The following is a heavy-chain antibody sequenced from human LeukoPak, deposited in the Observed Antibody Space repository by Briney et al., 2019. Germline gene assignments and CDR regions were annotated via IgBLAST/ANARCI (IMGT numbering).Heavy chain of an antibody. D-gene: IGHD6-19*01. CDR2: FYYSGNT. CDR3: ARTAGIAVAGSRQYFDY. CDR1: GGSISSSNYY. J-gene: IGHJ4*02. Sequence: SETLSLTCSVSGGSISSSNYYWGLIRQSPGKGLEWIGSFYYSGNTYYNPSLKSRLTISVDTSKDEFSLMLRSVTAADTAVYYCARTAGIAVAGSRQYFDYWGQGTLVTVSS. V-gene: IGHV4-39*01.